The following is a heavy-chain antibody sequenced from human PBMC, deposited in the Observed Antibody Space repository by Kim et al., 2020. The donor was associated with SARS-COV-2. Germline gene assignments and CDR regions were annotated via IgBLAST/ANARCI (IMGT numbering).Heavy chain of an antibody. CDR2: IKQDGSDK. J-gene: IGHJ6*02. CDR3: ARDRTEYYDILTGYYHGMAV. V-gene: IGHV3-7*01. Sequence: GGSLRLSCEASGYTFDNHWMTWVRQAPGKGLEWVASIKQDGSDKYYLGSVEGRFTISRDNAKNSLVLQMNSLRAEDTAVYYCARDRTEYYDILTGYYHGMAVWGQGTTVAVSS. CDR1: GYTFDNHW. D-gene: IGHD3-9*01.